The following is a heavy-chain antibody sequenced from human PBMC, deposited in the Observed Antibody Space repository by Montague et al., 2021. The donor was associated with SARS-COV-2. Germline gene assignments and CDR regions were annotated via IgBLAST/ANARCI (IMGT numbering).Heavy chain of an antibody. Sequence: SETLSLTCSVSGDSISDIYWNWIRQPAGKGLEWIGSVYDSGGTDYNPSLESRVTMSVDTSKNQFSLKVSSVTAADTAMYYCARGVVVAAPVVDFWGRGTVVTVSS. CDR3: ARGVVVAAPVVDF. J-gene: IGHJ4*02. CDR2: VYDSGGT. CDR1: GDSISDIY. D-gene: IGHD2-15*01. V-gene: IGHV4-4*07.